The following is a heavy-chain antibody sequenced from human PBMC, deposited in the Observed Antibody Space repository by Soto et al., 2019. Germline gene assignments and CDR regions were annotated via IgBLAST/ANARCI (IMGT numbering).Heavy chain of an antibody. CDR2: IYYSGST. J-gene: IGHJ4*02. V-gene: IGHV4-39*01. CDR1: GGSISSSSYY. D-gene: IGHD3-22*01. Sequence: QLQLQESGPGLVKPSETLSLTCTVSGGSISSSSYYWGWIRQPPGKGLEWIGSIYYSGSTYYNPSLKSRVTMSVDTSKNQSALRLSSLTAADTAVYYCARLVYDSSGYRPGWGQGTLVTVSS. CDR3: ARLVYDSSGYRPG.